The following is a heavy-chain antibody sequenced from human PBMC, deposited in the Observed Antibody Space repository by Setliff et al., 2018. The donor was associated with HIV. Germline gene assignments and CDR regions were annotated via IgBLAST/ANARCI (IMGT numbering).Heavy chain of an antibody. CDR1: GFKFDDYG. D-gene: IGHD6-13*01. Sequence: GGSLRLSCAASGFKFDDYGMSWVRQGPGKGLEWVSSISSSSYYIYYADSVKGRFTISRDNAKNSLFLQMNSLRAEDTAVYYCARSRAAGFDYWGQGTLVTVSS. CDR3: ARSRAAGFDY. V-gene: IGHV3-21*01. CDR2: ISSSSYYI. J-gene: IGHJ4*02.